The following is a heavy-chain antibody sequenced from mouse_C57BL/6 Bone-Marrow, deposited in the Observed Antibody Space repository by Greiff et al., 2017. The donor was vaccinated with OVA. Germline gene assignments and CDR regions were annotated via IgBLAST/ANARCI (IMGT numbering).Heavy chain of an antibody. J-gene: IGHJ4*01. Sequence: VQLQQSGPVLVKPGASVKMSCKASGYTFTDYYMNWVKQSHGKSLEWIGVINPYNGGTSYNQKFKGKATLTVDKSSSTAYMELNSLTSEDSAVYYCAKGGGYYVGAMDYWGQGTSVTVSS. V-gene: IGHV1-19*01. CDR3: AKGGGYYVGAMDY. CDR1: GYTFTDYY. D-gene: IGHD2-3*01. CDR2: INPYNGGT.